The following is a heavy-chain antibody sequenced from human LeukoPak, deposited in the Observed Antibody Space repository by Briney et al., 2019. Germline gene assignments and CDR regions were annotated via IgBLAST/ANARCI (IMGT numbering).Heavy chain of an antibody. D-gene: IGHD3-22*01. Sequence: QPGRSLRLSCAASGFTFSSYGMHWVRQAPGKGLEWVAVISYDGSNKYYADSVKGRFTISRDNSKNTLYLQMNSLRAEDTAVYYCARDRNYYDSSAMDYWGQGTLVTVSS. J-gene: IGHJ4*02. V-gene: IGHV3-30*03. CDR2: ISYDGSNK. CDR3: ARDRNYYDSSAMDY. CDR1: GFTFSSYG.